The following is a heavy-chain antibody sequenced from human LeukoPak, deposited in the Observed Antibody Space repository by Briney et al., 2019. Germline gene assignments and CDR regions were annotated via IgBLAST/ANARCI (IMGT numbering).Heavy chain of an antibody. Sequence: SETLSLTCTVSGGSIISNYWSWIRQSAGTGLEWIGRIYGSGITDYNPSLKSRVTISLDTSRKQFSLRLTSVTAADTAVYYCARLKFYDSTGYSPGYYMDVWGKGTTVSVFS. D-gene: IGHD3-22*01. CDR2: IYGSGIT. CDR1: GGSIISNY. CDR3: ARLKFYDSTGYSPGYYMDV. V-gene: IGHV4-4*07. J-gene: IGHJ6*03.